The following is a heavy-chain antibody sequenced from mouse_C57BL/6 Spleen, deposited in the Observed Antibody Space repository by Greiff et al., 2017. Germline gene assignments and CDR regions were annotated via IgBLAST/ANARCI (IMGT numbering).Heavy chain of an antibody. CDR3: ARYWDYFDY. V-gene: IGHV1-50*01. CDR1: GYTFTSYW. D-gene: IGHD4-1*01. Sequence: QVQLQQPGAELVKPGASVKLSCKASGYTFTSYWMQWVKQRPGQGLEWIGEIDPSDSYTNYNQKFKGKATLTVDTSSSTAYMQLSSLTSEDSAVYHCARYWDYFDYWGQGTTLTVSS. CDR2: IDPSDSYT. J-gene: IGHJ2*01.